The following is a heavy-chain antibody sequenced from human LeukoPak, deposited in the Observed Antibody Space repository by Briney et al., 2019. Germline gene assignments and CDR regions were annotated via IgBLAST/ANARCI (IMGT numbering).Heavy chain of an antibody. CDR2: IYYSGST. D-gene: IGHD3-3*01. V-gene: IGHV4-39*01. CDR1: GGSISSSSYY. CDR3: ARTFWSGYYIDY. J-gene: IGHJ4*02. Sequence: PSETLSLTCTVSGGSISSSSYYWGWIRQPPGKGQEWIGSIYYSGSTYYNPSLKSRVTISVDTSKNQFSLKLSSVTAADTAVYYCARTFWSGYYIDYWGQGTLVTVSS.